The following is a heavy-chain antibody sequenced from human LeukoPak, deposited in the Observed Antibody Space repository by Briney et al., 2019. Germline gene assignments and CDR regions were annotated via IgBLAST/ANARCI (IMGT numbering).Heavy chain of an antibody. Sequence: GGSLRLSCAASGFTFDDYAMLWVRQAPGKGLVWVSRINTDGTSTAYADSVKGRFTISRDNAKNTLYLQMNSLRAEDTAVYYCASITMVRGSSPLDPWGQGTLVTVSS. J-gene: IGHJ5*02. CDR3: ASITMVRGSSPLDP. V-gene: IGHV3-74*01. D-gene: IGHD3-10*01. CDR1: GFTFDDYA. CDR2: INTDGTST.